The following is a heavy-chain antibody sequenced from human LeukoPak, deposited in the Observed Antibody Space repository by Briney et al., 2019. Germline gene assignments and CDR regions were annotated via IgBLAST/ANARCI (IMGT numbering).Heavy chain of an antibody. CDR1: GDSVSSDTAA. CDR3: ARDLLGAAPPFDY. V-gene: IGHV6-1*01. Sequence: SQTLSLTCAISGDSVSSDTAAWNWIRQSPSRGLEWLGRTFYRSKWFHDYAVSVKSRITIKPDASKNQFSLQLNSVTPEDTAVYYCARDLLGAAPPFDYWGQGTLVTVSS. J-gene: IGHJ4*02. CDR2: TFYRSKWFH. D-gene: IGHD3-16*01.